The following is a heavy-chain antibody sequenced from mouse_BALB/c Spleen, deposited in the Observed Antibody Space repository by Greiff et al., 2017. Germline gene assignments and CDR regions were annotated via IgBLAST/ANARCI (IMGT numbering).Heavy chain of an antibody. CDR3: NVYGSSYVAY. V-gene: IGHV14-4*02. CDR1: GFNIKDTY. Sequence: EVQLQQSGAELVKPGASVKLSCTASGFNIKDTYMHWVKQRPEQGLEWIGWIDPENGDTEYAPKFQGKATMTADTSSNTAYLQLSSLTSEDTAVYYCNVYGSSYVAYWGQGTLVTVSA. D-gene: IGHD1-1*01. CDR2: IDPENGDT. J-gene: IGHJ3*01.